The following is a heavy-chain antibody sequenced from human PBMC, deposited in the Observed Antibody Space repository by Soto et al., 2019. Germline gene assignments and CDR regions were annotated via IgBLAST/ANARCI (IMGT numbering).Heavy chain of an antibody. CDR2: IYYSGST. CDR3: ARGTIEQWDYFDY. CDR1: GGSISSYY. V-gene: IGHV4-59*01. D-gene: IGHD1-26*01. J-gene: IGHJ4*02. Sequence: NPSETLSLTCTVSGGSISSYYWSWIRQPPGKGLEWIGYIYYSGSTNYNPSLKSRVTISVDTSKNQFSLKLSSVTAADTAVYYCARGTIEQWDYFDYWGQGTLVTVSS.